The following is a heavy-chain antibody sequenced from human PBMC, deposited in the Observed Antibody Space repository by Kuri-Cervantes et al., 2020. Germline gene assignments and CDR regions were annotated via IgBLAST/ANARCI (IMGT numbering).Heavy chain of an antibody. J-gene: IGHJ6*03. D-gene: IGHD3-3*01. CDR1: GYTFTYRY. CDR3: ARAADFWSGYNYYYMDV. V-gene: IGHV1-45*02. Sequence: SVKVSCKASGYTFTYRYLHWVRQAPGQALEWMGWITPFNGNTNYAQKFQDRVTITRDRSMSTAYMELSSLRSEDTAVYYCARAADFWSGYNYYYMDVWGKGTTVTVSS. CDR2: ITPFNGNT.